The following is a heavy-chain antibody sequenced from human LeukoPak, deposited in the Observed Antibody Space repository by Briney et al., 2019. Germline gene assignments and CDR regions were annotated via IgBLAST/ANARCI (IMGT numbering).Heavy chain of an antibody. D-gene: IGHD3-22*01. J-gene: IGHJ4*02. CDR1: GFTLSNYA. Sequence: GGSLRLSCTASGFTLSNYAMHWVRQAPGKGLEWVAVISYDGSNKYYADSVKGRLTISRDNSKNTLYLQMNSLRAEDTAVYYCARAYYYDNSGAAPTFGHWGQGTLVTVSS. V-gene: IGHV3-30-3*01. CDR2: ISYDGSNK. CDR3: ARAYYYDNSGAAPTFGH.